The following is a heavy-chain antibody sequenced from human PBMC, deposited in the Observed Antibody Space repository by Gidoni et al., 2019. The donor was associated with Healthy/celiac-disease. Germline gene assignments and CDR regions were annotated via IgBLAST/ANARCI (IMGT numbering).Heavy chain of an antibody. CDR1: GFTFSSYW. CDR2: IKQDGSEK. D-gene: IGHD2-2*01. CDR3: ARVVPAAPRFYYYYYMDV. V-gene: IGHV3-7*01. Sequence: EVQLVESGGGLVQPGGSLSLSCAASGFTFSSYWMSWVRQAPGKGLEWVANIKQDGSEKYYVDSVKGRVTISRDNAKNSLYLQMNSLRAEDTAVYYCARVVPAAPRFYYYYYMDVWGKGTTVTVSS. J-gene: IGHJ6*03.